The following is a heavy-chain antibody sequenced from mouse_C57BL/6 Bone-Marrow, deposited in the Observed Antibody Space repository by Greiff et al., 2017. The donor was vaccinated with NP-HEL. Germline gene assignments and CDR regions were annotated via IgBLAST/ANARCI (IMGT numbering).Heavy chain of an antibody. Sequence: VKLQQPGAELVKPGASVKLSCKASGYTFTSYLMHWVKQRPGRGLEWIGRIDPNSGGTKYNEKFKSKATLTVDKPSSTAYIQLNSLTSEDSAVYYWARYYYGSSAFDYWGQGTTLTVSS. CDR2: IDPNSGGT. V-gene: IGHV1-72*01. D-gene: IGHD1-1*01. J-gene: IGHJ2*01. CDR1: GYTFTSYL. CDR3: ARYYYGSSAFDY.